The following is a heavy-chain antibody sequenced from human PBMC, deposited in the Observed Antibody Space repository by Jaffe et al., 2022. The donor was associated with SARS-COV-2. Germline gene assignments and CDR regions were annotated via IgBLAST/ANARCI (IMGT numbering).Heavy chain of an antibody. Sequence: QVQLVESGGGVVQPGGSLRLSCAASGFTFSSYAMHWVRQAPGKGLEWVAVISYDGSNKYYADSVKGRFTISRDNSKNTLYLQMNSLRAEDMAMYYCARDRVRGVPAGAFDYGGQGTLVTVSS. CDR3: ARDRVRGVPAGAFDY. CDR1: GFTFSSYA. J-gene: IGHJ4*02. CDR2: ISYDGSNK. D-gene: IGHD3-10*01. V-gene: IGHV3-30*04.